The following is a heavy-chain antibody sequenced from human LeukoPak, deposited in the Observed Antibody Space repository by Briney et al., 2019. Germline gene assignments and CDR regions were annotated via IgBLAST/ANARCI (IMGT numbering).Heavy chain of an antibody. J-gene: IGHJ4*02. D-gene: IGHD6-19*01. CDR3: AKGRGYSSGWYYFDY. CDR2: ISDDGSNK. CDR1: GFTFSSYG. V-gene: IGHV3-30*18. Sequence: GGSLRLSCAASGFTFSSYGMHWVRQAPVKGVEWLAVISDDGSNKNYADSVKGRFTISRDNSKNTLYLQMNSLRAEDTAVYYCAKGRGYSSGWYYFDYWGQGTLVTVSS.